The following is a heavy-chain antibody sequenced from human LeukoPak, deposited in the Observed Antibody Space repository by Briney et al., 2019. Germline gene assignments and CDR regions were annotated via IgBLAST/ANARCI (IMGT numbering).Heavy chain of an antibody. J-gene: IGHJ5*02. CDR1: GFTFSSYA. CDR2: ISFDGGKK. CDR3: ARGALYCSGGSCNNWFDP. V-gene: IGHV3-30*04. Sequence: GGSLRLSCAASGFTFSSYAVHWVRQAPGKGPEWVAFISFDGGKKYYADSVKGRFTISRDNSKNTLYLQMNNLRAEDTALYYCARGALYCSGGSCNNWFDPWGQGTLVTVSS. D-gene: IGHD2-15*01.